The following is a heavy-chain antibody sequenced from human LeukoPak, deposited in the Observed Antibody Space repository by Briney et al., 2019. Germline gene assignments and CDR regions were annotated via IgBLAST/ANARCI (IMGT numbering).Heavy chain of an antibody. CDR3: ASNYASGSYFTIG. CDR2: IKQDGSEK. J-gene: IGHJ4*02. D-gene: IGHD3-10*01. CDR1: GFTFSSYW. V-gene: IGHV3-7*02. Sequence: GGSLRLSCGASGFTFSSYWVRWVRQAPGKGVEGVANIKQDGSEKYYVDSVKGRFTISRDNAKNSLYLQMNSLRVEDTAVYYCASNYASGSYFTIGWGQGTLVTVSS.